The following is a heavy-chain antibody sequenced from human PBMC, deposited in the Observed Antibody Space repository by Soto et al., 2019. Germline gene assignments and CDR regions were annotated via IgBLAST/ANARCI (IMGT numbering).Heavy chain of an antibody. CDR2: IYPGDSAT. CDR1: GYSFTSFW. CDR3: ARMDSSDLGIDY. V-gene: IGHV5-51*01. J-gene: IGHJ4*02. Sequence: PGESLKISWKGSGYSFTSFWIAWVRQMPGKGLEWMGIIYPGDSATTYSPPFQGQVTISADKSISTAYLQWSGLKASDTAMYYCARMDSSDLGIDYWGQGTLVTVSS. D-gene: IGHD3-22*01.